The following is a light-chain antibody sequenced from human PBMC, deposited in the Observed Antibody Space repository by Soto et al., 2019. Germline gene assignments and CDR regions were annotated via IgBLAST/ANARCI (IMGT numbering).Light chain of an antibody. CDR3: QQANSVPLT. V-gene: IGKV1-12*01. CDR1: QGISSW. CDR2: TVS. Sequence: DIHMTQSPSSVSASVGDRVTITCRASQGISSWLAWYQQNQGQAPKLLIYTVSSLQSGVPSRFSGSGSGTDLTRTIISLQPEDFATYYCQQANSVPLTVGGATKVESK. J-gene: IGKJ4*01.